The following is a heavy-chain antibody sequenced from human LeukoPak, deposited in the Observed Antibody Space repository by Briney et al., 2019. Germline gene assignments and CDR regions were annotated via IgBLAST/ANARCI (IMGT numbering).Heavy chain of an antibody. J-gene: IGHJ4*02. CDR2: MTGSGDST. CDR1: GFTFSSYA. V-gene: IGHV3-23*01. CDR3: AKGVPLVRGVVGYFDY. D-gene: IGHD3-10*01. Sequence: PGGSLRLSCAASGFTFSSYAMNWVRQAPGKGLEWVSGMTGSGDSTYYADSVKGRFTISRDNSKNTLYLQMNSLRAEDTAVYYCAKGVPLVRGVVGYFDYWGQGTLVTVSS.